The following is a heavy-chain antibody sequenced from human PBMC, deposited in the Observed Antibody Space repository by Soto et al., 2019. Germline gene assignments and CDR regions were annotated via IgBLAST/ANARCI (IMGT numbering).Heavy chain of an antibody. CDR1: WDSVSSNSAA. CDR3: ARESLDSSSWYWYFDY. Sequence: SQTLSLTCAISWDSVSSNSAAWNWIRQSPSRGLEWLGRTYYRSKWYNDYAVSVKSRITINPDTSKNQFSLQLNSVTPEDTAVYYCARESLDSSSWYWYFDYLGQRNLVTVSS. D-gene: IGHD6-13*01. J-gene: IGHJ4*01. CDR2: TYYRSKWYN. V-gene: IGHV6-1*01.